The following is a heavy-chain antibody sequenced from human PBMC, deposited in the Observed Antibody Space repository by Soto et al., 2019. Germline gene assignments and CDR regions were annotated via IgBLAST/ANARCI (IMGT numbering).Heavy chain of an antibody. CDR1: WFTVSSNY. CDR3: ARGIVAGNYYYYYYGMDV. D-gene: IGHD6-19*01. Sequence: PGGSLRLSCAASWFTVSSNYMSWVRQAPGKGLEWVSVIYSGGSTYYADSVKGRFTISRDNSKNTLYLQMNSLRAEDTAVYYCARGIVAGNYYYYYYGMDVWGQGTTVTVSS. J-gene: IGHJ6*02. V-gene: IGHV3-53*01. CDR2: IYSGGST.